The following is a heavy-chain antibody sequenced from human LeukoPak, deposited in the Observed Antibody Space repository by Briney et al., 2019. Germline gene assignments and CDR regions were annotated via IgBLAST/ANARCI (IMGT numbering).Heavy chain of an antibody. J-gene: IGHJ4*02. Sequence: ASVKVSCKASGYTFTGYYMHWVRQAPGQGLEWMGWINPNSGDTNFAQKFQGRVTMTRDTSISAIYMELSRLRSDDTAVYYCARDGNFDNWGQGTLLTVSS. CDR1: GYTFTGYY. CDR2: INPNSGDT. V-gene: IGHV1-2*02. D-gene: IGHD1-26*01. CDR3: ARDGNFDN.